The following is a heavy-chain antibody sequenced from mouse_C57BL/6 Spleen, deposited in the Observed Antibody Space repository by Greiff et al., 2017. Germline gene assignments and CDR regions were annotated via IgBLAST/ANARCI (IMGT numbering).Heavy chain of an antibody. CDR1: GYAFSSSW. V-gene: IGHV1-82*01. Sequence: VKLQQSGPELVKPGASVKISCKASGYAFSSSWMNWVKQRPGKGLEWIGRIYPGDGDTNYNGKFKGKATLTADKSSSTAYMQLSSLTSEDSAVYFCARSEYSNYWYFDVWGTGTTVTVSS. CDR3: ARSEYSNYWYFDV. J-gene: IGHJ1*03. D-gene: IGHD2-5*01. CDR2: IYPGDGDT.